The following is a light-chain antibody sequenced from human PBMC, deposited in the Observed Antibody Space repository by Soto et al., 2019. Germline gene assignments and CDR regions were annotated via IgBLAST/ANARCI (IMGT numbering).Light chain of an antibody. J-gene: IGKJ5*01. CDR3: QQRTDWRIT. Sequence: EIVLTQSPGTLSLSPGERATLSCRASQSFNSIYLAWYQQKPGQAPRLLIYGASSRATGIPPRFSGSGSGTDFTLTISSLEPEDFAVYYCQQRTDWRITFGQGTRLEI. CDR1: QSFNSIY. V-gene: IGKV3D-20*02. CDR2: GAS.